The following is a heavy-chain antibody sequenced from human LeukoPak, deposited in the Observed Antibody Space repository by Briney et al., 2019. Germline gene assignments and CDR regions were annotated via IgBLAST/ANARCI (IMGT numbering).Heavy chain of an antibody. Sequence: GGSLRLSCAASGFTFSSYAMSWVRQAPGKGLEWVSAISGSGGSTYYADSVKGRFTISRDNSKNTLYQQMNSLRAEDTAVYYCAKLRCTNGVCYRGDTNWFDPWGQGTLVTVSS. CDR3: AKLRCTNGVCYRGDTNWFDP. CDR1: GFTFSSYA. J-gene: IGHJ5*02. CDR2: ISGSGGST. V-gene: IGHV3-23*01. D-gene: IGHD2-8*01.